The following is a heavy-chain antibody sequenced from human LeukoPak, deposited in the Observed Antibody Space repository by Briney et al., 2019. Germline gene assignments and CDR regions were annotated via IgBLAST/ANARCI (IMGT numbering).Heavy chain of an antibody. V-gene: IGHV4-38-2*02. CDR2: IYHSGST. J-gene: IGHJ2*01. CDR1: GYSISSGYY. Sequence: SETLSLTCTVSGYSISSGYYWGWIRQPPGKGLEWIGSIYHSGSTYYNPSLKSRVTISVDTSKNQFSLKLSSVTAADTAVYYCARVGELWAPFWYFDLWGRGTLVTVSS. D-gene: IGHD5-18*01. CDR3: ARVGELWAPFWYFDL.